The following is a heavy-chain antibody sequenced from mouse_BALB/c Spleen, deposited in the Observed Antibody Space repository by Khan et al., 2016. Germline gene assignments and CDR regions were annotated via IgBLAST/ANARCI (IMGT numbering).Heavy chain of an antibody. CDR2: ISSCNSAT. Sequence: EVELVESGGGLVQPGGSRKLSCAASGFTFSSFGMHWVHQAPEKGLEWVAFISSCNSATYYADTVKGRFTISRDNPKNTLFLQMTSLRSEDSAMDYCGRGDYWGQGTTLTVSS. J-gene: IGHJ2*01. CDR1: GFTFSSFG. V-gene: IGHV5-17*02. CDR3: GRGDY.